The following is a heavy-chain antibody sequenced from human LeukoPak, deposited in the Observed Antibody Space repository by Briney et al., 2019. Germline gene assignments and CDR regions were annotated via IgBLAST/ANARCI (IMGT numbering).Heavy chain of an antibody. J-gene: IGHJ6*03. V-gene: IGHV1-18*01. CDR3: AREVDYDFWSGYLYYYYMDV. CDR1: GYTFTSYG. CDR2: ISAYNGNT. D-gene: IGHD3-3*01. Sequence: ASVKVSCKASGYTFTSYGISWVRQAPGQGLEWMGWISAYNGNTTYAQKLQGRVTMTTDTSTSTAYMELRSLRSDDTAVYYCAREVDYDFWSGYLYYYYMDVWGKGTTVTVSS.